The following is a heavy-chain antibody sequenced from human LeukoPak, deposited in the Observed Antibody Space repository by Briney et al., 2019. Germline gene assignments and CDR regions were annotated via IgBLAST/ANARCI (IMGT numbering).Heavy chain of an antibody. CDR2: IIPIFGTT. V-gene: IGHV1-69*06. D-gene: IGHD2-2*01. J-gene: IGHJ5*02. Sequence: GASVKVSCKASGGTFNSYAISWVRQAPGQGLEWMGGIIPIFGTTNYARKFRGRVTLTADKSTRTAYMELSSLRSEDTAVYYCAKIYCSSNSCYDGRGWFDPWGQGTLVTVSS. CDR1: GGTFNSYA. CDR3: AKIYCSSNSCYDGRGWFDP.